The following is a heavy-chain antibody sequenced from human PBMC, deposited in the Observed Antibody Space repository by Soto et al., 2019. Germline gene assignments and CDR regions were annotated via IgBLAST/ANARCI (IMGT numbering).Heavy chain of an antibody. V-gene: IGHV3-11*01. D-gene: IGHD6-19*01. CDR2: IDSSGVKK. CDR1: GFTFDSYC. Sequence: PGGPLRLSCAASGFTFDSYCMSWIRQAPGKGLEWVSCIDSSGVKKYYAESVRGRFTISRDNAKNSLYLQMNSLRAEDTAVYYCARDRGAVTGDYFDYWGQGTLVTVSS. J-gene: IGHJ4*02. CDR3: ARDRGAVTGDYFDY.